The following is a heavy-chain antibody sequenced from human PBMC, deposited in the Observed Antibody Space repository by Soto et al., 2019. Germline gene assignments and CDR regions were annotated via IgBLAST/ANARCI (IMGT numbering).Heavy chain of an antibody. CDR3: TRFLDGPFDY. CDR2: IYWDDDK. V-gene: IGHV2-5*02. Sequence: QITLKESGPTLVKPTQTLTLTCTFSGFSLSTSGVGVGWIRQPPGKALEWLALIYWDDDKRYSPSLKSRLTITKDTSNNQVVRTMTNMDPVDTATSYCTRFLDGPFDYWGQGTLVTVSS. D-gene: IGHD3-3*01. CDR1: GFSLSTSGVG. J-gene: IGHJ4*02.